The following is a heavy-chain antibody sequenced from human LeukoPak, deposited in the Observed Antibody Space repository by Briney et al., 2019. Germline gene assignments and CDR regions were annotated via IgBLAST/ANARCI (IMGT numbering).Heavy chain of an antibody. Sequence: PGGSLRLSCAASGFTFSSYGMHWVRQAPGKRLEWVAVIWYDGSNKYYADSAKGRFTISRDNSKNTLYLQMNSLRAEDTAVYYCARDQEGSDSLDYWGQGTLVAVSS. CDR3: ARDQEGSDSLDY. V-gene: IGHV3-33*01. J-gene: IGHJ4*02. CDR2: IWYDGSNK. D-gene: IGHD2-15*01. CDR1: GFTFSSYG.